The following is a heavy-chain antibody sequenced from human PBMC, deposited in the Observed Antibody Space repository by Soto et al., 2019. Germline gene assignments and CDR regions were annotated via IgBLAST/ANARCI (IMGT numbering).Heavy chain of an antibody. V-gene: IGHV3-23*01. J-gene: IGHJ4*02. CDR3: TSTYSSNWYAGN. Sequence: GGSLRLSCVGSGFAFSFYAMTWVRQAPGKGLEWVSGVGGTGARTHYADSVKARFTISRDNSKNTLYLQMNSLRAEDTAVYYCTSTYSSNWYAGNWGQGTLVTVSS. CDR1: GFAFSFYA. D-gene: IGHD6-13*01. CDR2: VGGTGART.